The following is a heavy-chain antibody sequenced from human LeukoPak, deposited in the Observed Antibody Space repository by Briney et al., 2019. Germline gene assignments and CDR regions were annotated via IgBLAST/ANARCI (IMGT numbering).Heavy chain of an antibody. CDR1: GYSISSGYY. CDR3: ASKAVDDFWSGYYPLRYFDL. CDR2: IYHSGST. Sequence: SETLSLTCTVSGYSISSGYYWGWIRPPPGKGLEWIGSIYHSGSTYYNPSLKSRVTISVDTSKNQFSLKLSSVTAADTAVYYCASKAVDDFWSGYYPLRYFDLWGRGTLVTVSS. V-gene: IGHV4-38-2*02. J-gene: IGHJ2*01. D-gene: IGHD3-3*01.